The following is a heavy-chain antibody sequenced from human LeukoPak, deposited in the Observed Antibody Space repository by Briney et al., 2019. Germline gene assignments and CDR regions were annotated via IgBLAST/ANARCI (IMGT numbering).Heavy chain of an antibody. CDR1: AFTFSNAW. D-gene: IGHD5-24*01. CDR3: AKGGGDGYNFNWGLPFDY. J-gene: IGHJ4*02. V-gene: IGHV3-30*18. CDR2: ISYDGSNE. Sequence: GGSLRLSCAASAFTFSNAWMSWVRQAPGKGLEWVAVISYDGSNEYYADSVKGRFTISRDNSKNTLYLQMNSLRAEDTAVYYCAKGGGDGYNFNWGLPFDYWGQGTLVTVSS.